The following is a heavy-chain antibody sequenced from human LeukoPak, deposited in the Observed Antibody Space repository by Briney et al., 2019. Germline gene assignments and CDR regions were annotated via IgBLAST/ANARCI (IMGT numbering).Heavy chain of an antibody. V-gene: IGHV3-23*01. CDR1: GFTFSSYA. D-gene: IGHD6-19*01. J-gene: IGHJ6*02. CDR3: AKDPNVAHGWRPYGMDV. CDR2: ISGSGGST. Sequence: GGSLRLSCAASGFTFSSYAMSWVRQAPGKGLEWGSAISGSGGSTYYADSVKGRFTISRDNSRKTLYLKMNSLRAEDTAVYYCAKDPNVAHGWRPYGMDVWGQGTTVTVSS.